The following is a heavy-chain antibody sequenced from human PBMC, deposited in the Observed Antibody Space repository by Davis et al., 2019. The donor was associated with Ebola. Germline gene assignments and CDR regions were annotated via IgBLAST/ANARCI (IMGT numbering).Heavy chain of an antibody. Sequence: GESLKISCAASGFMFSDYFMNWVRQAPGKGLEWVSYISGGSTTIYFADSVQGRFTISRDNSENTVHLQMNSLRADDTAIYYCVKMGSHSGWYDYCDSWGQGTPVTVSS. CDR3: VKMGSHSGWYDYCDS. D-gene: IGHD6-19*01. J-gene: IGHJ4*02. V-gene: IGHV3-48*01. CDR2: ISGGSTTI. CDR1: GFMFSDYF.